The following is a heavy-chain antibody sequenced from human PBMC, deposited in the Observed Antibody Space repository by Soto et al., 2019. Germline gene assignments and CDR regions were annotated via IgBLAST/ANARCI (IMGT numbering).Heavy chain of an antibody. CDR3: VKERADFVTVPHATSGMDV. Sequence: EVQLLESGGDLVQPGGSLRLSCAASGFTFSTYAMSWVRQAPGKGLEWVSSVTGSGDTTYYADSVKGRFTISRDNSQNTLSLQLNTLKPDDTAVYYCVKERADFVTVPHATSGMDVWGPGTTVTVSS. J-gene: IGHJ6*02. D-gene: IGHD3-3*01. CDR2: VTGSGDTT. V-gene: IGHV3-23*01. CDR1: GFTFSTYA.